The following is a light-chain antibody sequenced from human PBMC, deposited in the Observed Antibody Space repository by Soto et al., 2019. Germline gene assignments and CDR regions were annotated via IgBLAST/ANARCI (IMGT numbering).Light chain of an antibody. Sequence: EIVLMQSPGTLSLSPGERATLSCRASQTMTRAYVAWYQQKPGQAPRLLIYGASSRATGIPVRFSGSGSETDFTLTITRLEPEDFAVYYCQQYSSSRTFGQGTKVDIK. J-gene: IGKJ1*01. CDR3: QQYSSSRT. V-gene: IGKV3-20*01. CDR2: GAS. CDR1: QTMTRAY.